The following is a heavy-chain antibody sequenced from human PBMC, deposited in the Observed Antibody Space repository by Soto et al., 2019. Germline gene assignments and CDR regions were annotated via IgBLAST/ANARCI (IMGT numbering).Heavy chain of an antibody. CDR3: ARGLHYYGSGSPHKYYFDY. CDR2: IIPTFGTA. V-gene: IGHV1-69*01. J-gene: IGHJ4*02. Sequence: QVQLVQSGAEVKKPGSSVKVSCKASGGTFSSYAISWVRQAPGQGLEWMGGIIPTFGTANYAQKFQGRVTITADESTSTAYMELSSLRSEDTAVYYCARGLHYYGSGSPHKYYFDYWGQGTLVTVSS. CDR1: GGTFSSYA. D-gene: IGHD3-10*01.